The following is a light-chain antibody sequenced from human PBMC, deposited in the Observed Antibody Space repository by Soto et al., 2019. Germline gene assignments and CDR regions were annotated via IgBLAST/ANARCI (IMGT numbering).Light chain of an antibody. CDR3: QQRSNWPIN. CDR2: DAS. V-gene: IGKV3D-20*02. Sequence: EIVLTQSPGTLSLSPWERATLSCRASQSLSSSQLAWYQQKPGQAPRLLIHDASNRATGIPARFSGSGSGTDFTLTISSLEPEDFAVYYCQQRSNWPINFGQGTKVDIK. CDR1: QSLSSSQ. J-gene: IGKJ1*01.